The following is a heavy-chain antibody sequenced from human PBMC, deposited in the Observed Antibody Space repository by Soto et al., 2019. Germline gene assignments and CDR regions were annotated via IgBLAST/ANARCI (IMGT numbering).Heavy chain of an antibody. Sequence: AETLSRTCTVSGGSISRYYWSWIRQAPGKGLEWIGHIYDGGSANYSPSLSSRGTISVDASKNECSLKVRDVTAADTAVYYCARAGRGLGGYYYYGMDVWGQGTTVTVSS. CDR1: GGSISRYY. CDR2: IYDGGSA. CDR3: ARAGRGLGGYYYYGMDV. V-gene: IGHV4-59*01. J-gene: IGHJ6*02. D-gene: IGHD2-15*01.